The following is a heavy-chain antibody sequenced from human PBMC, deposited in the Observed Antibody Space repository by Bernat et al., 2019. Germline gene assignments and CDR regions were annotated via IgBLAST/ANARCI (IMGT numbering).Heavy chain of an antibody. D-gene: IGHD2-8*01. V-gene: IGHV4-39*01. CDR2: IYYSGST. J-gene: IGHJ5*02. CDR3: ARHIMVYAARNCGWFDP. Sequence: QLQLQESGPGLVKPSETLSLTCTVSGGSISSSSYYWGWIRQPPGKGLEWIGSIYYSGSTYYNPSLKSRVTISVDTSKNQFSLKLSSVTAADTAVYYCARHIMVYAARNCGWFDPWGQGTLVTVSS. CDR1: GGSISSSSYY.